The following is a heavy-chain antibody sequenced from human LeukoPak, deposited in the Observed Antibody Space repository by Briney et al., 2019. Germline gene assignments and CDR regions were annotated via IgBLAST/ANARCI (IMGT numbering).Heavy chain of an antibody. J-gene: IGHJ4*02. V-gene: IGHV3-30*04. CDR2: ISYDGSNK. Sequence: PGRSLRLSCAASGFTLSSYAMHWVRQAPGKGLEWVAVISYDGSNKYYADSVKGRFTISRDNSKNTLYLQMNSLRAEDTAVYYCALTGGSTSLMFWGQGTLVTVSS. CDR3: ALTGGSTSLMF. CDR1: GFTLSSYA. D-gene: IGHD2-2*01.